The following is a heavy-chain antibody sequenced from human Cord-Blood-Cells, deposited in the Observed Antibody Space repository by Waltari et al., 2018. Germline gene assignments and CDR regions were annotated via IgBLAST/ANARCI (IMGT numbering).Heavy chain of an antibody. CDR3: ARLNRGSYYAFDI. V-gene: IGHV1-69*04. Sequence: QVQLVQSGAEVKKPGSSVKVSCKASGGTFSSYAISWVRQAPGQGLEWMGGIIPILGIANYAQKVQCRVTITADESTSTAYMGLSSLRSEDTAVYYCARLNRGSYYAFDIWGQGTMVTVSS. CDR1: GGTFSSYA. CDR2: IIPILGIA. J-gene: IGHJ3*02. D-gene: IGHD1-26*01.